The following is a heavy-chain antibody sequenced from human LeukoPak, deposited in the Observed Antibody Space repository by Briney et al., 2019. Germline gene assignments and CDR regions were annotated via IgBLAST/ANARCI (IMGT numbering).Heavy chain of an antibody. J-gene: IGHJ6*03. V-gene: IGHV4-39*01. CDR1: GGSISNYY. CDR3: VRHQEGMVRGVLYYMDV. CDR2: IYYSGIT. D-gene: IGHD3-10*01. Sequence: PSETLSLTCTVSGGSISNYYWNWIRQPPGKGLEWIGTIYYSGITYHNPSLKSRVTISVDTSNNQFSLKMSSVTAADTAVYFCVRHQEGMVRGVLYYMDVWGKGTTVTISS.